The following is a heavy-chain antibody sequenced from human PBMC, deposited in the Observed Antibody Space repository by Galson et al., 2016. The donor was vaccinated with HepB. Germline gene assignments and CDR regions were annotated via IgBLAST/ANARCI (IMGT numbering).Heavy chain of an antibody. CDR1: GFSLSTSGVG. J-gene: IGHJ4*02. V-gene: IGHV2-5*02. CDR3: VHRPEDRGGSPFDY. Sequence: PALVKPTQTLTLTCTFSGFSLSTSGVGVGWVRQPPGKALEWLALIYWDNDKRYRPSLRSGLTITKDTSKNQVVLTMTNMDPEDTATFYCVHRPEDRGGSPFDYWGQGTLVTVSS. CDR2: IYWDNDK. D-gene: IGHD2-15*01.